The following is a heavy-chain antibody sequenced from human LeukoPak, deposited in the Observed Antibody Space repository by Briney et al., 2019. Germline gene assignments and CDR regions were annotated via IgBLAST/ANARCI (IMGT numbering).Heavy chain of an antibody. CDR2: ISRDSSNI. V-gene: IGHV3-48*02. CDR1: GFTFTGYS. D-gene: IGHD7-27*01. CDR3: ARESYWGSGLKGFDS. Sequence: GGSLRLSCVASGFTFTGYSINWVRQAPGKGLEWVSYISRDSSNIYYADSVKGWFTISRDNAKNSLYLQVNSLRDEDTAVYYCARESYWGSGLKGFDSWGQGTLVTVSS. J-gene: IGHJ4*02.